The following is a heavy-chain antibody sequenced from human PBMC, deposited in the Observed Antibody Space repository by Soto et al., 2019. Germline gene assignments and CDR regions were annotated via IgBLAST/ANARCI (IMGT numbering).Heavy chain of an antibody. CDR2: VYYTGST. D-gene: IGHD2-15*01. J-gene: IGHJ4*02. CDR1: GDSMTSDSFY. Sequence: QLQLQESGPGLVKPSETLSLRCSVSGDSMTSDSFYWIWIRQPPGKGLEWIGSVYYTGSTHYNPSLKSRVSISVDTSNNNFSLKMSSLTSADTAVYYCRWSSGLKDLDFWGQGTLVTVSS. CDR3: RWSSGLKDLDF. V-gene: IGHV4-39*01.